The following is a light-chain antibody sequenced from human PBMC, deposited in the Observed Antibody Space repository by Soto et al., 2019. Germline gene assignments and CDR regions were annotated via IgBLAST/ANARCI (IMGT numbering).Light chain of an antibody. CDR2: DVK. CDR1: SSDVGGYEY. V-gene: IGLV2-14*03. Sequence: QSALTQPSSMSGSPGQSITISCTGTSSDVGGYEYVAWYQQRPGRAPKVLIYDVKIRPSEVSNRFSGSKSGDTASLTISGLQAEDEADYYCASKTTSSTLLFGGGTKLTVL. CDR3: ASKTTSSTLL. J-gene: IGLJ3*02.